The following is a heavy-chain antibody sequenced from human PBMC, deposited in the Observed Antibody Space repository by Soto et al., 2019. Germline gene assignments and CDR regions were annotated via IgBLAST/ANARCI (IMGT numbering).Heavy chain of an antibody. CDR1: GFTFSSYA. J-gene: IGHJ3*02. CDR2: ISYDGSNK. Sequence: GGSLRLSCAASGFTFSSYAMHWVRQAPGKGLEWVAVISYDGSNKYYADSVKGRFTISRDNSKNTLYLQMNSLGAEDTAVYYCARGRPSVVGATTSAFDIWGQGTMVTVSS. V-gene: IGHV3-30*04. CDR3: ARGRPSVVGATTSAFDI. D-gene: IGHD1-26*01.